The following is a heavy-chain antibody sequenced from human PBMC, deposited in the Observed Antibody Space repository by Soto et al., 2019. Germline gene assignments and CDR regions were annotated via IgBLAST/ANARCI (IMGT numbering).Heavy chain of an antibody. CDR2: IHGGGSA. CDR3: AGRLTTGASLDY. D-gene: IGHD1-1*01. Sequence: VQLVESGGGLIQPGGSLRLSCAASGLSVSNNHMTWVRQAPGKGLEWVSLIHGGGSAYYADSVKGRFTISRDNSKNTLYLQMDSLRAEDTDISICAGRLTTGASLDYWGQGTLVTVSS. CDR1: GLSVSNNH. V-gene: IGHV3-53*01. J-gene: IGHJ4*02.